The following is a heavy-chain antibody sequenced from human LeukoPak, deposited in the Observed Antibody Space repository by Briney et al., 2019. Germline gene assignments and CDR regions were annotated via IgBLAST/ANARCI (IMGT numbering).Heavy chain of an antibody. D-gene: IGHD3-3*01. CDR3: TTDLIGTYYDFPLDY. V-gene: IGHV3-15*01. J-gene: IGHJ4*02. CDR2: IKRKTDGGTK. Sequence: GGSLRLSCAASGFTFSNAWMSWVRQAPGQGLDLVGRIKRKTDGGTKDYAAPVKGRFTISRDDSKNTLYLQMNSLKPEYTAVYYCTTDLIGTYYDFPLDYWGQGTLVTVSS. CDR1: GFTFSNAW.